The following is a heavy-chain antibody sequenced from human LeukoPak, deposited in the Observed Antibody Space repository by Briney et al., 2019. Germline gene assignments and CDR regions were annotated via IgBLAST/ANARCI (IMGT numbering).Heavy chain of an antibody. D-gene: IGHD2-15*01. V-gene: IGHV1-18*01. CDR1: GYTFTSYG. CDR3: ARDSVVSSQGDWFDP. Sequence: ASVKVSCKASGYTFTSYGISWVRQAPGQGLEWMGWISAYNGNTNYAQKLQGRVTMTTDTSTSTAYMELRSLRSDDTAVYYCARDSVVSSQGDWFDPWGQGTLVTVSS. J-gene: IGHJ5*02. CDR2: ISAYNGNT.